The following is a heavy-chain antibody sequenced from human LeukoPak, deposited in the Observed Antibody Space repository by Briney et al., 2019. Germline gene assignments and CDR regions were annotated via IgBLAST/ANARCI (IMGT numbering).Heavy chain of an antibody. V-gene: IGHV3-30*04. Sequence: GGSLRLSCAASGFTFSSYAMHWVRQAPGKGLEWVAVISYDGSNKYYADSVKGRFTISRDNSKNTLYLQMNSLRAEDTAVYYCARGYCSSTSCYGNWFDPWGQGTLVTVSA. CDR1: GFTFSSYA. J-gene: IGHJ5*02. CDR3: ARGYCSSTSCYGNWFDP. CDR2: ISYDGSNK. D-gene: IGHD2-2*01.